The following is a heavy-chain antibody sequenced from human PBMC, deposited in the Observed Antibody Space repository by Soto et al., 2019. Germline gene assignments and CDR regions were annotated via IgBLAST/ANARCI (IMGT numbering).Heavy chain of an antibody. Sequence: SETMSLTCTVAGGYISTYGGSWIRQPPGKGLEWIGYIYYSGSTNYNPSLKSRVTISLDTSKNQFSLKLSSVTAADTAVYYCARDRLANWFDPWGQGTLVTVSS. CDR3: ARDRLANWFDP. CDR1: GGYISTYG. V-gene: IGHV4-59*01. D-gene: IGHD3-9*01. J-gene: IGHJ5*02. CDR2: IYYSGST.